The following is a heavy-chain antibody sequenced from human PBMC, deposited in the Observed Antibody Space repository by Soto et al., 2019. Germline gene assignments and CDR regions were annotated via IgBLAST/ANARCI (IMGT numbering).Heavy chain of an antibody. V-gene: IGHV4-31*02. Sequence: QVQVQESCPGLVKPSQTLSLKCSVSGGSIGSRDYYWRWIRQHPEKGLEWIGSIYYNGNTDYNPSLRGRPTMSLDTSMNEFSLKLTSVTAADTAVYYCERDKGGSALKGSGMEVWGQGTTVTVS. CDR2: IYYNGNT. CDR3: ERDKGGSALKGSGMEV. CDR1: GGSIGSRDYY. J-gene: IGHJ6*02.